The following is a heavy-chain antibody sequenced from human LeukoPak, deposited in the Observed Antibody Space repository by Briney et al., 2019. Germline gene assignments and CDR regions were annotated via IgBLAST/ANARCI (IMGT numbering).Heavy chain of an antibody. V-gene: IGHV5-51*01. J-gene: IGHJ5*02. D-gene: IGHD6-13*01. CDR1: GYVFTTHW. CDR3: ATTAAPYHWFDP. Sequence: GESLKISCKGSGYVFTTHWIGWVRQVPGQGLEWMGIFYSGESDTRYSPSFQGHVTISVDKSISTAYLQWSSLKASDTAMYYCATTAAPYHWFDPWGQGTLVTVSS. CDR2: FYSGESDT.